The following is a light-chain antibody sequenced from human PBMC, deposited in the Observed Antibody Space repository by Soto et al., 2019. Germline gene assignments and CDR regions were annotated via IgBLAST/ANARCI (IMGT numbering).Light chain of an antibody. CDR2: GAS. V-gene: IGKV3-20*01. CDR3: QQYGTSPLT. CDR1: QTITTSS. J-gene: IGKJ4*01. Sequence: EIVLTQSPGTPSLSPGERATLSCRASQTITTSSLAWYQQKPGQAPRLLIYGASNRASGTPDRFSGSGSGTDFTLTITRLEPEDFAVYYCQQYGTSPLTFGGGTKVDIK.